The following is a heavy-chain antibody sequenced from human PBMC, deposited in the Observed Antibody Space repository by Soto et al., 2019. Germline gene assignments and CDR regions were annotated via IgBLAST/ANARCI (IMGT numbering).Heavy chain of an antibody. CDR1: GYTFTSYG. D-gene: IGHD2-2*01. V-gene: IGHV1-18*01. CDR3: ARDGDVVVPAAVGFDI. J-gene: IGHJ3*02. CDR2: ISAYNGNT. Sequence: ASVKVSCKASGYTFTSYGISWVRQAPGQGLEWMGWISAYNGNTNYAQKLQGRVTMTTDTSTSTAYMELRSLRSDDADVYDCARDGDVVVPAAVGFDIWGQGTMVTVSS.